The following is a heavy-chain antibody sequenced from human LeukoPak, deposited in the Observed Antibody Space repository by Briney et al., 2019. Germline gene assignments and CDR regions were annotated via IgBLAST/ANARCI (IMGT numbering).Heavy chain of an antibody. CDR1: GFTFSSYS. J-gene: IGHJ5*02. V-gene: IGHV3-48*01. CDR2: I. Sequence: PGGSLRLSCAASGFTFSSYSMNWVRQAPGKGLEWVSYIYYADSMKGRFTISRDNAKNSLYLQMNSLRAEDTAVYYCARALRYFDWLSTSPEYNWFDPWGQGTLVTVSS. CDR3: ARALRYFDWLSTSPEYNWFDP. D-gene: IGHD3-9*01.